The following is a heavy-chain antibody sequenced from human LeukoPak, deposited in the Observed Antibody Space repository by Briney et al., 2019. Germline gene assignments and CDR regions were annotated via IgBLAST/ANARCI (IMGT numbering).Heavy chain of an antibody. D-gene: IGHD4-11*01. J-gene: IGHJ4*02. Sequence: GGSLRLSCAASGFTFSSYAMSWVRQAPGKGLEWVSAISGSGGSTYYADSVKGRFTISRDNSKNTLYLQMNSLRAEDTAVYYCTTAPYSNYPYYFDYWGQGTLVTVSS. CDR3: TTAPYSNYPYYFDY. CDR1: GFTFSSYA. CDR2: ISGSGGST. V-gene: IGHV3-23*01.